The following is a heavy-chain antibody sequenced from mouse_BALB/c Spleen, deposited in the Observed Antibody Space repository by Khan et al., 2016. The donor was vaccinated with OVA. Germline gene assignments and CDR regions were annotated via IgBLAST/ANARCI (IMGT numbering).Heavy chain of an antibody. V-gene: IGHV5-6-5*01. CDR3: AREAYRYDEYYFDY. Sequence: EVELVESGGGSVKPGGSLQLSCAVSGFTFSSYAMSWVRQTPEKRLEWVASISSGGSNYYPDSVKGRFTISRDNARNILYLQMSSLRSEDMAMYYCAREAYRYDEYYFDYWGQGTTLTVSS. D-gene: IGHD2-14*01. CDR2: ISSGGSN. J-gene: IGHJ2*01. CDR1: GFTFSSYA.